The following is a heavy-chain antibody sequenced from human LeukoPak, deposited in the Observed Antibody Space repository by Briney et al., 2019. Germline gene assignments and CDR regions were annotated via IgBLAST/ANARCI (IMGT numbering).Heavy chain of an antibody. V-gene: IGHV3-53*01. J-gene: IGHJ4*02. D-gene: IGHD6-6*01. CDR2: IDSGGNT. CDR1: GFTVSSNY. Sequence: PGGSLRLSCAASGFTVSSNYMSWVRQAPGKGLEWVSLIDSGGNTYYGDSVRGRFTISRDNSKNTLYLQMNSLRAEDTAVYYCARVAFRSSSHISGIDYWGQGNLVTVSS. CDR3: ARVAFRSSSHISGIDY.